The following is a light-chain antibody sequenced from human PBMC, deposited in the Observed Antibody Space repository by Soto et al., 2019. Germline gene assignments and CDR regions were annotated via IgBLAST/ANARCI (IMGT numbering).Light chain of an antibody. CDR2: WAS. CDR3: QQYYTTPWT. CDR1: QSVLYSSNNKNY. J-gene: IGKJ1*01. Sequence: DIVMTQSPDSLAVSLGERATTNCKSSQSVLYSSNNKNYLALYQQKPGQPPKALIYWASTRESGVPDRFSGSGSGTDFTLTISSLQAEDVAVYYCQQYYTTPWTFGQGTKVDIK. V-gene: IGKV4-1*01.